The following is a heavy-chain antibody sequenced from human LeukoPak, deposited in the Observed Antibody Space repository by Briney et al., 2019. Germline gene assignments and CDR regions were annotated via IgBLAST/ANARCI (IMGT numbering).Heavy chain of an antibody. J-gene: IGHJ4*02. CDR3: ARGGMATITLVGATYFDY. CDR1: GGSISSYY. V-gene: IGHV4-59*01. Sequence: SETLSLTCTVSGGSISSYYWSWIRQPPGKGLEWIGYINYSGSTNYNPSLKSRVTISVDTSKNQFSLKLSSVTAADTAVYYCARGGMATITLVGATYFDYWGQGTLVTVSS. CDR2: INYSGST. D-gene: IGHD1-26*01.